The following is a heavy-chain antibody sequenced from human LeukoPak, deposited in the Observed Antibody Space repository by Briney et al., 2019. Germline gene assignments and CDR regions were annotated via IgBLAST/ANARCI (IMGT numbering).Heavy chain of an antibody. Sequence: PGGSLRLSCAASGFAFSNYYMSWIRQAPGKGLEWVSYITNSGTTIYYADSVKGRFTISRDNAKNSLYLQMNSLRAEDTAVYYCARDGHYDILTGYFQDWGQGTLVTVSS. J-gene: IGHJ1*01. D-gene: IGHD3-9*01. CDR1: GFAFSNYY. CDR3: ARDGHYDILTGYFQD. V-gene: IGHV3-11*01. CDR2: ITNSGTTI.